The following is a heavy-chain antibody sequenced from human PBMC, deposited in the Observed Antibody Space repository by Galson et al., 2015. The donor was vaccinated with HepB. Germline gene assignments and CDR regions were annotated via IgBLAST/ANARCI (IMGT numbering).Heavy chain of an antibody. Sequence: SVKVSCKASGYTFSDYSVHWVRQAPGQGLEWMGWVNPKSGSTNSAQNFQGRVTMTRDTSISTAYMELSWLRSDDTAIYYCARLIRHDLVRGPYGPFDSWGQGTLVTFPS. J-gene: IGHJ5*01. CDR3: ARLIRHDLVRGPYGPFDS. D-gene: IGHD3-10*01. CDR1: GYTFSDYS. V-gene: IGHV1-2*02. CDR2: VNPKSGST.